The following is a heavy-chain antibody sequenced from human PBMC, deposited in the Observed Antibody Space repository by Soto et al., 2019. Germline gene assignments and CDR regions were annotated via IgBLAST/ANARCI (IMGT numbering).Heavy chain of an antibody. D-gene: IGHD3-10*01. CDR3: VLRGTAALPYDSFDY. CDR1: GFTFSNAW. J-gene: IGHJ4*02. Sequence: EVQLVESGRGLVKPGGSLRLSCAASGFTFSNAWMSWVRQAPGKGLEWVGRIKSKTDGGTTDYAAPVKGRFTISRDDSKNTLYLQMNSLKTEDTAVYYCVLRGTAALPYDSFDYWGQGTLVTVSS. CDR2: IKSKTDGGTT. V-gene: IGHV3-15*01.